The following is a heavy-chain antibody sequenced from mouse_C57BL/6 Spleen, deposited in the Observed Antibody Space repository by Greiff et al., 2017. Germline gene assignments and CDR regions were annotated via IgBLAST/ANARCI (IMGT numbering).Heavy chain of an antibody. CDR3: ARRVYGSSLYYFDY. Sequence: QVQLQQPGAELVRPGSSVKLSCKASGYTFTSYWMDWVKQRPGQGLEWIGNIYPSDSETHYNQKFKDEATLTVDKSSSTAYMQLSSLTSEDSAVYYCARRVYGSSLYYFDYWGQGTTLTVSS. CDR2: IYPSDSET. CDR1: GYTFTSYW. V-gene: IGHV1-61*01. J-gene: IGHJ2*01. D-gene: IGHD1-1*01.